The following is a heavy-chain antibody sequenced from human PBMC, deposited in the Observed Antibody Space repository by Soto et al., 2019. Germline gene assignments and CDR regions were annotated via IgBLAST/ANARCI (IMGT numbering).Heavy chain of an antibody. Sequence: ASVKVSCKASGYTFTSYARHWVRQAPGQRLEWMGWINAGNGNTKYSQKFQGRVTITRDTSASTAYMELSSLRSEDTAVYYCARSYDFWNTLSLWGQGTLVTVS. CDR2: INAGNGNT. CDR1: GYTFTSYA. CDR3: ARSYDFWNTLSL. J-gene: IGHJ4*02. D-gene: IGHD3-3*01. V-gene: IGHV1-3*01.